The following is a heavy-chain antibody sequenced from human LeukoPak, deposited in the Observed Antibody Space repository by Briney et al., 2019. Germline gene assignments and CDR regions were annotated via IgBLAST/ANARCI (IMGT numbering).Heavy chain of an antibody. CDR3: ARPVQLENWFDP. Sequence: PSETLSLTCTVSGGSISSYYWSWIRQPPGKGLEWIGYIYYSGSTNYNPSLKSRVTISVDTSKNQFSLKLSSVTAADTAVYYCARPVQLENWFDPWGQGTLVTVSS. J-gene: IGHJ5*02. CDR1: GGSISSYY. V-gene: IGHV4-59*08. D-gene: IGHD1-1*01. CDR2: IYYSGST.